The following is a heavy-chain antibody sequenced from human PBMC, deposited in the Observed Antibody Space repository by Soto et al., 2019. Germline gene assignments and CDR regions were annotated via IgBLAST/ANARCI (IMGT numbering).Heavy chain of an antibody. J-gene: IGHJ5*02. CDR3: ARGDNYYDSSGYYSNWFDP. CDR2: IYYSGST. D-gene: IGHD3-22*01. CDR1: GGSISSYY. V-gene: IGHV4-59*01. Sequence: SETLSLTCTVSGGSISSYYWSWIRQPPGKGLEWIGYIYYSGSTNYHPSLKSRVTISVDTSKNQFSLKLSSVTAADTAVYYCARGDNYYDSSGYYSNWFDPWGKGTLVTVS.